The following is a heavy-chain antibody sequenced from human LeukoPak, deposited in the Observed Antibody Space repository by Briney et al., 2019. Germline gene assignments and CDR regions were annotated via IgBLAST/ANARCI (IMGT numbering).Heavy chain of an antibody. V-gene: IGHV3-21*01. Sequence: GGSLRLSCAASGFTFSSYSMNWVRQAPGKGLEWVSSNSSSSSYIYYADSVKGRFTISRDNAKNSLYLQMNSLRAEDTAVYYCARVNKVGPFDYWGQGTLVTVSS. CDR2: NSSSSSYI. J-gene: IGHJ4*02. CDR1: GFTFSSYS. CDR3: ARVNKVGPFDY.